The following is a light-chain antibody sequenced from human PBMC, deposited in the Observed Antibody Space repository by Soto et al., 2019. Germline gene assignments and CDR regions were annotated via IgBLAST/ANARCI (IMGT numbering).Light chain of an antibody. J-gene: IGKJ1*01. CDR1: QSVRTS. V-gene: IGKV3D-15*01. CDR2: DAS. CDR3: QQYDTWPRT. Sequence: VVLTQAPSTLSLSPWERARLSCRASQSVRTSLAWYQHKPGQAPRLVIYDASLRANGVPARLGGSGSGTDFTLTINSLQSEDFAVYYCQQYDTWPRTFGQGTKVDIK.